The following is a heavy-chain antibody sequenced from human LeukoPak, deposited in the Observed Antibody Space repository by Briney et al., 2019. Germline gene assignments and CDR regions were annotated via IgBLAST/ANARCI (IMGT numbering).Heavy chain of an antibody. J-gene: IGHJ4*02. D-gene: IGHD3-22*01. CDR2: ISSSGSTI. CDR3: ARESYRGGYYFDY. Sequence: GGSLRLSCAASGFTFSSYEMNWVRQAPGKGLEWVSYISSSGSTIYYADSVKGRFTISRDNAKNSLYLQMNSLRAEDPAVYYCARESYRGGYYFDYWGQGTLVTVSS. CDR1: GFTFSSYE. V-gene: IGHV3-48*03.